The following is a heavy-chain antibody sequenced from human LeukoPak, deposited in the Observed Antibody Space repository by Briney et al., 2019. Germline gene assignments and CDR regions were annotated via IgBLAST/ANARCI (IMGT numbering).Heavy chain of an antibody. V-gene: IGHV1-2*02. D-gene: IGHD3-10*01. CDR3: ARDQWFGELSIFDY. J-gene: IGHJ4*02. CDR2: INPNSGGT. CDR1: GYTFTGYY. Sequence: ASVKVSCKASGYTFTGYYMHWVRQAPGQGLEWMGWINPNSGGTNYAQKFQGRVTMTRDTSISTAYMELSRLRSDDTAVYYCARDQWFGELSIFDYWGQGTLVTVSS.